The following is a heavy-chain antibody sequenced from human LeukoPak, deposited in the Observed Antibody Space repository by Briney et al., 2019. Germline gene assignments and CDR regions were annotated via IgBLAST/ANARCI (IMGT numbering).Heavy chain of an antibody. J-gene: IGHJ4*02. D-gene: IGHD2/OR15-2a*01. CDR2: ISSSGSTI. CDR1: GFSVSSNY. V-gene: IGHV3-11*01. CDR3: ARERVTTTSFDY. Sequence: GGSLRLSCAASGFSVSSNYMSWIRQAPGKGLEWVSYISSSGSTIYYADSVKGRFTISRDNAKNSLYLQMNSLRAEDTAVYYCARERVTTTSFDYWGQGVLVTVSS.